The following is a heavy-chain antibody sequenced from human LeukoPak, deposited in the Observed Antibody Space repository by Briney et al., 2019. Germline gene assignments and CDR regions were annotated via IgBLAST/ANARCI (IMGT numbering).Heavy chain of an antibody. V-gene: IGHV1-46*01. Sequence: VSVKVSCKASGYIFSNLNWVRQAPGQGLEWMGIINPSGGGTSYAQKFQGRVTMTRDMSTSTVYMEVSSLRSDDTAVYYCARDFGMDYYDSSGSDFDYWGQGTLVTVSS. CDR1: GYIFSN. CDR2: INPSGGGT. D-gene: IGHD3-22*01. J-gene: IGHJ4*02. CDR3: ARDFGMDYYDSSGSDFDY.